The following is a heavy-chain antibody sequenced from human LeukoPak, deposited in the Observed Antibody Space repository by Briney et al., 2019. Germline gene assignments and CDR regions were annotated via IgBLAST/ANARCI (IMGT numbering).Heavy chain of an antibody. J-gene: IGHJ4*02. CDR3: ASDSSSSSWADDLSNNLFFDY. D-gene: IGHD6-13*01. V-gene: IGHV1-46*01. Sequence: ASVKVSCKASGYTFTSYYMHWVRQAPGQGLEWMGIINPSGGSTSYAQKFQGRVTMTRDTSTSTVYMELSSLRSEDTAVYYCASDSSSSSWADDLSNNLFFDYWGQGTLVTVSS. CDR1: GYTFTSYY. CDR2: INPSGGST.